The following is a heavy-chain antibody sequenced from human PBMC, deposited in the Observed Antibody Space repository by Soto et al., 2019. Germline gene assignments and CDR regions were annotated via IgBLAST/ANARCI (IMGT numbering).Heavy chain of an antibody. V-gene: IGHV1-69*01. CDR2: IVTLFGTP. D-gene: IGHD5-12*01. CDR1: GGIFMDHA. Sequence: VQLVQSGAEVKKPGSSVRISCTIAGGIFMDHAFSWVRQAPGHGLEWVGGIVTLFGTPTYAGSFQGRVTITADESSSTASMELSRLRYEDTAIYYCASERVAEMATGGYFDSWGQGTLVTVSS. CDR3: ASERVAEMATGGYFDS. J-gene: IGHJ4*02.